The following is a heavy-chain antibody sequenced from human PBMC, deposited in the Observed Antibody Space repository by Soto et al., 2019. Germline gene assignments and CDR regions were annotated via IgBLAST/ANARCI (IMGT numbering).Heavy chain of an antibody. CDR2: ISYDGSNK. Sequence: QVQLVESGGGVVQPGRSLRLSCAASGFTFSSYAMHWVRQAPGKGLEWVAVISYDGSNKYYADSVKGRFTISRDNSKNTLYLQMNSLRAEDTAVYYCARERGMVLVPAAIVSDYWGQGTLVTVSS. CDR1: GFTFSSYA. V-gene: IGHV3-30-3*01. J-gene: IGHJ4*02. CDR3: ARERGMVLVPAAIVSDY. D-gene: IGHD2-2*02.